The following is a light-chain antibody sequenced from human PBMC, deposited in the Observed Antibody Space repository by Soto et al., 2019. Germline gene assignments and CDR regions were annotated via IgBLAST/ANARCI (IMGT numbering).Light chain of an antibody. CDR1: QPVFIRY. CDR2: GAS. V-gene: IGKV3-20*01. Sequence: ETVLTQSPGTLSLSPGERATLSCRASQPVFIRYLAWYQQKPGQAPRILIYGASTRATGITDRFSGSGSGTDFTLTVSRLEPEDFAVYYCQQFGDSLTFGGGTKVEI. J-gene: IGKJ4*01. CDR3: QQFGDSLT.